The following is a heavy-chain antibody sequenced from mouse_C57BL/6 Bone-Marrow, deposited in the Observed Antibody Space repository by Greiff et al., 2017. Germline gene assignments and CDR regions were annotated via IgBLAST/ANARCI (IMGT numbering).Heavy chain of an antibody. Sequence: VQLQQSGAELVRPGASVTLSCKASGYTFTDYEMPWVKQTPVHGLEWIGAIDPETGGTAYNQKFKGKAILTADKSSSTAYMELRRLTSEDSAVYYCTRLLWLRRKGFAYWGQGTLVTVSA. J-gene: IGHJ3*01. V-gene: IGHV1-15*01. CDR2: IDPETGGT. CDR1: GYTFTDYE. D-gene: IGHD2-2*01. CDR3: TRLLWLRRKGFAY.